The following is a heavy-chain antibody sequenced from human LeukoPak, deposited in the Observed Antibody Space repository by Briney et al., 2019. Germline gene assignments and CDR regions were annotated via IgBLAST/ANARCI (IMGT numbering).Heavy chain of an antibody. D-gene: IGHD3-9*01. CDR3: ARDIEVLRYFDWLLRDGYYFDY. V-gene: IGHV1-2*02. CDR2: INPNSGGT. J-gene: IGHJ4*02. Sequence: GASVKVSCKASGYTFTGYYMHWVRQAPGQGLEWMGWINPNSGGTNYAQKFQGRVTMTRDTSISTAYMELSRLRSDDTAVYYCARDIEVLRYFDWLLRDGYYFDYWGQGTLVTVSS. CDR1: GYTFTGYY.